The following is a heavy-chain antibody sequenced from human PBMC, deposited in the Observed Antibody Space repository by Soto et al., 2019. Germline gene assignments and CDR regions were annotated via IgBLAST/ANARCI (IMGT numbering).Heavy chain of an antibody. J-gene: IGHJ6*02. V-gene: IGHV3-74*01. CDR3: TRDSFDETTYYGMDV. CDR2: INRDGSSA. D-gene: IGHD4-4*01. Sequence: EVQLVESGGGLVQPGGSRRLSCAASGFTFSSYWMHWVRQAPGKGLVWGSRINRDGSSASYADSVKGRFTISRDNAKSTLYLQMNSLGADDTAMYFCTRDSFDETTYYGMDVWGQGTTVTVSS. CDR1: GFTFSSYW.